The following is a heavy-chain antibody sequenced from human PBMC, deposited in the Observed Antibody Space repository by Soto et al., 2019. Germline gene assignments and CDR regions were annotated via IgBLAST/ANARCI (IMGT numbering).Heavy chain of an antibody. V-gene: IGHV5-10-1*01. CDR2: IDPSDSYT. J-gene: IGHJ3*02. D-gene: IGHD6-13*01. CDR3: AKTYSSSWYYAFDT. Sequence: GESLKISCRGSGYTFTSYWISWVRQMPGKGLEWMGRIDPSDSYTNYSPSFQGHVTISADKSISTAYLQWSSLKASDTAMYYCAKTYSSSWYYAFDTWGQGTMVTV. CDR1: GYTFTSYW.